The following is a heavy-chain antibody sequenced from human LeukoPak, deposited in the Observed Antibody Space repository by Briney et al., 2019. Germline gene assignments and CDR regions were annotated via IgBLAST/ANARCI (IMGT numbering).Heavy chain of an antibody. V-gene: IGHV1-46*01. D-gene: IGHD3-22*01. CDR2: LNPSGGNT. CDR1: GYTFTNYY. CDR3: TRTYGLYSSDFDY. Sequence: ASVKGSCKAAGYTFTNYYMHWVRQAPGQGLERMGILNPSGGNTIYAQKFQGRVTMTRDMSTGTVYMELSSLRSEDTAVYFCTRTYGLYSSDFDYWGQGTLVTVSS. J-gene: IGHJ4*02.